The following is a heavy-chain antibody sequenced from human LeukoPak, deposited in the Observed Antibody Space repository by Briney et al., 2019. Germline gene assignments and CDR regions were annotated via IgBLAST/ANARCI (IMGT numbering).Heavy chain of an antibody. J-gene: IGHJ6*03. CDR1: GDTLTDYY. CDR3: ARRDYYGSGTYQYYMDV. V-gene: IGHV1-2*02. CDR2: INPNSGGT. D-gene: IGHD3-10*01. Sequence: ASVKVSCTASGDTLTDYYIHWVRQAPGQGLEWMGWINPNSGGTNSAQRFQGRVTMTRDTSISTAYMELNRLRSDDTAVYYCARRDYYGSGTYQYYMDVWGKGTTVIISS.